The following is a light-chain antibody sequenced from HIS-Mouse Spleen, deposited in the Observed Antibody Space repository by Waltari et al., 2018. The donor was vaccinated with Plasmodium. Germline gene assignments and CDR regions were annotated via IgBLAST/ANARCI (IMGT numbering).Light chain of an antibody. CDR2: DVS. Sequence: QSALTQPRSVSGSPGQSVTISCTGTSSDVGGYNYVSWYQQHPGKAPKLMIYDVSKRPSGVPDRFPGSKSGNTVSLTISGLQAEDEADYYCCSYAGSYTWVFGGGTKLTVL. V-gene: IGLV2-11*01. J-gene: IGLJ3*02. CDR3: CSYAGSYTWV. CDR1: SSDVGGYNY.